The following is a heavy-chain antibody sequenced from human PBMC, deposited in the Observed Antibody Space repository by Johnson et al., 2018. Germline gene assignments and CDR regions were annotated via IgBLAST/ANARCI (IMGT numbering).Heavy chain of an antibody. J-gene: IGHJ6*03. CDR2: INSDGSIT. CDR3: ARYESYGSRYINYVDV. D-gene: IGHD3-16*01. Sequence: VQLQESGGGVVQPGGSXRLSCAASGFPFTSYWMHWVRPAPGKGLVWVSRINSDGSITSYADSVKGRFTVSRDKSKSSVYLQMKSLRVEDTAIYYCARYESYGSRYINYVDVWGEGTTVTVS. CDR1: GFPFTSYW. V-gene: IGHV3-74*01.